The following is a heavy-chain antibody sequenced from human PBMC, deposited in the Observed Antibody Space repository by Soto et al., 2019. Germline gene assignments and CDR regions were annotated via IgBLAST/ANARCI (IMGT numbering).Heavy chain of an antibody. Sequence: QVQLVQSGAEVKKPGSSVKVSCKASGGTFSSYTISWVRQAPGQGLEWMGRIIPILGIANYAQKFQGRVTITADKSTSTAYMELSSLRSEDTAVYYCARDYPPSSPTTHVVWGQGNTVTVSS. CDR3: ARDYPPSSPTTHVV. D-gene: IGHD1-26*01. CDR1: GGTFSSYT. V-gene: IGHV1-69*08. J-gene: IGHJ6*02. CDR2: IIPILGIA.